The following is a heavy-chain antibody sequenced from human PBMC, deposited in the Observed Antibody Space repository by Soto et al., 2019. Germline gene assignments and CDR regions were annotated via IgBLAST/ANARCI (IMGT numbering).Heavy chain of an antibody. Sequence: QITLKESGPTLVEPTEALALTCSFSGFSLTKSPVAVGWFRQPPGKALEWLAGIYWDDDKRYNPSLKARITMTKDTFRNQVALTLTDMEPEDTATYFCAHRLGGSSWNDGFFDFWGQGLPVTVS. CDR2: IYWDDDK. J-gene: IGHJ4*02. CDR3: AHRLGGSSWNDGFFDF. CDR1: GFSLTKSPVA. D-gene: IGHD1-1*01. V-gene: IGHV2-5*02.